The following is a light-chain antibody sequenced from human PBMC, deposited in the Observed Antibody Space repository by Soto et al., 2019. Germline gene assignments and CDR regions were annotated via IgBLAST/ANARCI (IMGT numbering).Light chain of an antibody. Sequence: QSALTQPASVSGSPGQSITISCTGTNSDVGGYNYVSWYQQYPAKAPKVMIYDVSNRPSGVSNRFSGSKSGNTASLTIFGHQAEDEADYYRSSYTASSPYVFGTGTKLTVL. CDR2: DVS. CDR3: SSYTASSPYV. V-gene: IGLV2-14*01. J-gene: IGLJ1*01. CDR1: NSDVGGYNY.